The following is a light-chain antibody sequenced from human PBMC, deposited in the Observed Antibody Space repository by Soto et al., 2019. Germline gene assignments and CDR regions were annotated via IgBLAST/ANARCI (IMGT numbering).Light chain of an antibody. J-gene: IGKJ2*01. CDR2: GSS. CDR3: QQYGSSPPYT. CDR1: QTVSGNY. V-gene: IGKV3-20*01. Sequence: EIVLTQSPGILSLSPGERATLSCKASQTVSGNYLAWYQQKPGQSPRLLIYGSSDRATGIPDRFSGSGSGTDFTLTINRVEPEDFAVYYCQQYGSSPPYTFGQGTTLEI.